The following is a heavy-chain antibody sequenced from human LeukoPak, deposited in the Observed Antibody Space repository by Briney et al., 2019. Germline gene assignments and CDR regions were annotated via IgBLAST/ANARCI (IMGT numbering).Heavy chain of an antibody. Sequence: SETLSLTCAVYGGSFSGYYWSWIRQPPGKGLEWIGEINHSGSTNYNPSLKSRVTISVDTSKNQFSLKLSSVTAADTAVYYCARGSAPIIGNGLRGFDPWGQGTLVTVSS. D-gene: IGHD5-24*01. CDR1: GGSFSGYY. V-gene: IGHV4-34*01. J-gene: IGHJ5*02. CDR2: INHSGST. CDR3: ARGSAPIIGNGLRGFDP.